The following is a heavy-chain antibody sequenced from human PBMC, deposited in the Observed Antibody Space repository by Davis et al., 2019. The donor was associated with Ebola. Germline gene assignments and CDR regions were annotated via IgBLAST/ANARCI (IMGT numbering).Heavy chain of an antibody. V-gene: IGHV3-33*01. D-gene: IGHD3-22*01. CDR2: IWYDGSNK. Sequence: PGGSLRLSCAASGFTFSSYGMHWVRQAPGKGLEWVAVIWYDGSNKYYADSVKGRFTISRDNSKNTLYLQMNSLRAEDTAVYYCARVPDSSGYYYFDYWGQGTLVTVSS. J-gene: IGHJ4*02. CDR3: ARVPDSSGYYYFDY. CDR1: GFTFSSYG.